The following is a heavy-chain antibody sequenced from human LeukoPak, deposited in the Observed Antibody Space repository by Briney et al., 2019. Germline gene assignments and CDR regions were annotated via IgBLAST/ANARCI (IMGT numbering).Heavy chain of an antibody. CDR3: ARRYGDYGAWFDP. J-gene: IGHJ5*02. CDR1: GGSISSYY. CDR2: IYYSGST. D-gene: IGHD4-17*01. V-gene: IGHV4-59*08. Sequence: SETLSLTCTVSGGSISSYYWSWIRQPPGKGLEWIGYIYYSGSTNYNPSLKSRVTISVDTSKNQFSLKLSSVTAADTAVYYCARRYGDYGAWFDPWGQGTLVTVSS.